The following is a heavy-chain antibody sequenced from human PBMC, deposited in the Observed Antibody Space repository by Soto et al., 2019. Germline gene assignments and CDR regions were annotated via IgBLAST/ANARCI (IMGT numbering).Heavy chain of an antibody. CDR3: ARQKDPYSGGDCFFRFDY. Sequence: ASVKVSCKASGYTFTNFAIHWVRQAPGQGLEWMGWINAGQGNTKYAQKFQGRVTITRDTSATTAYMDLSSMRSEDTAVYYCARQKDPYSGGDCFFRFDYWGPGTLVTHSS. CDR2: INAGQGNT. V-gene: IGHV1-3*01. D-gene: IGHD2-21*02. CDR1: GYTFTNFA. J-gene: IGHJ4*02.